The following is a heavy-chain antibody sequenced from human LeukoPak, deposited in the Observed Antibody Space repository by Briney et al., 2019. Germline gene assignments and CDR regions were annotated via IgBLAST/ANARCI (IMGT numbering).Heavy chain of an antibody. Sequence: ASVKVSCKASGYTFTGYYMHWVRQAPGQGLEWMGRVNPNTRVPNYAHTFQGRVTMTRDTAISTFYMELNSLRSDDTAVYFCAREVGYSSSYYGRFDPWGQGTLVIVSS. D-gene: IGHD2-2*01. J-gene: IGHJ5*02. CDR2: VNPNTRVP. CDR1: GYTFTGYY. CDR3: AREVGYSSSYYGRFDP. V-gene: IGHV1-2*06.